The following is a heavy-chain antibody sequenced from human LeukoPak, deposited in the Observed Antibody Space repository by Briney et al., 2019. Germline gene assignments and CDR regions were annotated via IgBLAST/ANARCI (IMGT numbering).Heavy chain of an antibody. CDR3: ASKLYDSSGYLLFY. Sequence: ASVKVSCKASGYTFTGYYMHWVRQAPGQGLEWVRWINPNSGGTNYAQKFQGRVTMTRDTSISTAYMELSRLRSDDTAVYYCASKLYDSSGYLLFYWGQGTLVTVSS. V-gene: IGHV1-2*02. CDR1: GYTFTGYY. CDR2: INPNSGGT. J-gene: IGHJ4*02. D-gene: IGHD3-22*01.